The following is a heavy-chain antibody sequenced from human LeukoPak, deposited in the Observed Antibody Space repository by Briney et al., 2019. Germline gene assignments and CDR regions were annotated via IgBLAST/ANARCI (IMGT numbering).Heavy chain of an antibody. CDR1: GFTFSGSA. CDR3: TSPVGQQLGANWFDP. V-gene: IGHV3-73*01. CDR2: IRSKANSYAT. J-gene: IGHJ5*02. D-gene: IGHD6-13*01. Sequence: PGGSLRLSCAASGFTFSGSAMHWVRQASGKGLEWVGRIRSKANSYATAYAASVKGRFTISRDDSKNTAYLQMNSLKTEDTAVYYCTSPVGQQLGANWFDPWGQGTLVTVSS.